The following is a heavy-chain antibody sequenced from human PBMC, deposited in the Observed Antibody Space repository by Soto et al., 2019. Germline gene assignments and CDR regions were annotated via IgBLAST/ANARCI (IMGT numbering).Heavy chain of an antibody. CDR3: ARGRTVRNYYDDNGYCYYFAN. Sequence: SETLSLTCTISWDSISTFYWGCIRQTPWKGLEWIVYVYYTGSTNYNPSLKSRVSISVGTSKNQFSLKLSSVTAADSAVYYCARGRTVRNYYDDNGYCYYFANWGQGIVVTVSS. V-gene: IGHV4-59*01. CDR2: VYYTGST. CDR1: WDSISTFY. J-gene: IGHJ4*02. D-gene: IGHD3-22*01.